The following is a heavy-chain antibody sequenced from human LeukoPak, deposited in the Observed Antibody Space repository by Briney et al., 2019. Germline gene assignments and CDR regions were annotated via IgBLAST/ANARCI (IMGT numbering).Heavy chain of an antibody. J-gene: IGHJ6*02. CDR2: INPNSGGT. D-gene: IGHD6-13*01. CDR3: AGAREQQLSYYYYYGMDV. Sequence: ASVKVSCKASGYTFTGYYMHWVRQAPGQGLEWMGWINPNSGGTNYAQKFQGWVTMTRDTSICTAYMELSRLRSDDTAVYYCAGAREQQLSYYYYYGMDVWGQGTTVTVSS. V-gene: IGHV1-2*04. CDR1: GYTFTGYY.